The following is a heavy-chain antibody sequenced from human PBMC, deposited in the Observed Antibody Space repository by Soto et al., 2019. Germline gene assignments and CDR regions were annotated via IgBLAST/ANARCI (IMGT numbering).Heavy chain of an antibody. CDR2: ISGSGGST. D-gene: IGHD1-1*01. Sequence: EVQLLESGGGLVQPGGSLRLSCAASGFTFSSYAMSWVRQAPGKGLEWVSAISGSGGSTYYADSVKGRFTISRDNSKNTLYLHMNSLRAEDTAVYYCAKGQLGGSVDDDAFDIWGQGTMVTVSS. V-gene: IGHV3-23*01. CDR3: AKGQLGGSVDDDAFDI. CDR1: GFTFSSYA. J-gene: IGHJ3*02.